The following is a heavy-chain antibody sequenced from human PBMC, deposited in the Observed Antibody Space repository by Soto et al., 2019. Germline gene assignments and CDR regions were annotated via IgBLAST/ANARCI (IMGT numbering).Heavy chain of an antibody. D-gene: IGHD2-15*01. CDR3: VKQAHGLDGVAFDY. V-gene: IGHV1-18*01. CDR1: GYTFHNYG. J-gene: IGHJ4*02. Sequence: ASVKVSCKASGYTFHNYGVNWVRQAPGHGLEWMGRISAYNYNTHYEQNFEGRVTISRDNSKNTLFLQMGSLRPEDTAIYYCVKQAHGLDGVAFDYWGQGTQVTVSS. CDR2: ISAYNYNT.